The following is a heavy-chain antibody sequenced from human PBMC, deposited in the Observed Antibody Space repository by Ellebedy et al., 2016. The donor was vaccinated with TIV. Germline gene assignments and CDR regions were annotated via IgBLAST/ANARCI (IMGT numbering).Heavy chain of an antibody. CDR1: GDSMSNYY. J-gene: IGHJ2*01. V-gene: IGHV4-59*08. Sequence: MPSETLSLTCTVSGDSMSNYYWSWIRQPPGKPLEWIGYIYYSGSTNYNPSLKSRVTISLDTSKNQFSLRLTSVTAADTAVYYCARLRHYGGDSVWFFDLWGRGTLVTDSS. D-gene: IGHD4-23*01. CDR2: IYYSGST. CDR3: ARLRHYGGDSVWFFDL.